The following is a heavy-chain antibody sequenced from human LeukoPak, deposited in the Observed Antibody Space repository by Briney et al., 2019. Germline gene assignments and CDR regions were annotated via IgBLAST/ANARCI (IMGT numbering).Heavy chain of an antibody. CDR3: VKSNSRYQPWTLDI. V-gene: IGHV4-59*01. D-gene: IGHD2-2*01. Sequence: SETLSLTCTVSSGSFRTYYWSWLRQPPGKGLEWIGYIFYNEGTSYNPSLKSRVTISVDTSNNQLSLKVNSVTAADTAMYYCVKSNSRYQPWTLDIWGRGTMVTVSS. CDR1: SGSFRTYY. J-gene: IGHJ3*02. CDR2: IFYNEGT.